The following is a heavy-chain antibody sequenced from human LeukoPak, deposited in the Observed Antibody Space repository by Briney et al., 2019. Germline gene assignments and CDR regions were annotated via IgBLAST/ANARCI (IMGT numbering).Heavy chain of an antibody. D-gene: IGHD3-22*01. CDR3: ARVDSSGYMVDY. J-gene: IGHJ4*02. CDR2: IIPILGIA. CDR1: GGTFSSYA. Sequence: SVKVSCKASGGTFSSYAISWVRQAPGQGLEWMGRIIPILGIANYAQKFQGRVTITADKSTSTAYMELSSLRSEDTAVYYRARVDSSGYMVDYWGQGTLVTVSS. V-gene: IGHV1-69*04.